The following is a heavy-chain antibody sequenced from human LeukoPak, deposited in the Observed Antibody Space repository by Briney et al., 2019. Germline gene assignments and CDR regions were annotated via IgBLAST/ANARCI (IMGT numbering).Heavy chain of an antibody. D-gene: IGHD3-22*01. CDR3: ARVFTYYYDSSGYPDAFDI. CDR2: INSDGSST. Sequence: PGGSLRLSCAASGFTFSSYWMHWVRHAPGKGLVWVSRINSDGSSTSYADSVKGRFTISRDNAKNTLYLQMNSLRAEDTAVYYCARVFTYYYDSSGYPDAFDIWGQGTMVTVSS. V-gene: IGHV3-74*01. J-gene: IGHJ3*02. CDR1: GFTFSSYW.